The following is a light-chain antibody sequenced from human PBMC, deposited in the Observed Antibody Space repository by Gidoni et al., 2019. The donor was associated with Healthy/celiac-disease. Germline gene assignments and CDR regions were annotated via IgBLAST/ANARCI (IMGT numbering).Light chain of an antibody. J-gene: IGKJ2*01. CDR2: AAS. Sequence: DIQMTQSPSSLSAAVGDRVTITCRASQGIRYDLGCFQQKPGKAPKRLIYAASSLQSGVPSTFSGSGSGTEFTLTISSLQPGDFATYYCLQHDSYPPDTIGQGTKLEIK. CDR1: QGIRYD. CDR3: LQHDSYPPDT. V-gene: IGKV1-17*01.